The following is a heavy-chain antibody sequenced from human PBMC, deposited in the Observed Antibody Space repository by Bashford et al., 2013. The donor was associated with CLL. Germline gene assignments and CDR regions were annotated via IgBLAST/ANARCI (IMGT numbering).Heavy chain of an antibody. J-gene: IGHJ6*02. Sequence: GGSRDDSSSYSLWLHLPTTYSMNWVRQAPRGRGLEWGLESISSSSSIYYADSVRGPIHHLQRQRPSNSLYLQMNSLRAEDTAVYYCASDRNGMDVWGQGTTVTVSS. CDR1: LHLPTTYS. V-gene: IGHV3-21*05. CDR3: ASDRNGMDV. CDR2: ISSSSSI.